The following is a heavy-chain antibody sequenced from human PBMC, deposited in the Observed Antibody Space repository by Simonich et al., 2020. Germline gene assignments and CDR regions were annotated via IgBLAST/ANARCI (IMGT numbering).Heavy chain of an antibody. CDR1: GFTFSSYE. D-gene: IGHD6-6*01. CDR3: ARDFRLQLVEIGTYYYYGMDV. J-gene: IGHJ6*02. Sequence: EVQLVESGGGLVQPGGSLRLSCAASGFTFSSYEMNWVRQAPGKGLEWVSYISSSGSTIYYADSVKGRFTISKDNAKNSLYLKMNSLRAEETAVYYCARDFRLQLVEIGTYYYYGMDVWGQGTTVTVSS. V-gene: IGHV3-48*03. CDR2: ISSSGSTI.